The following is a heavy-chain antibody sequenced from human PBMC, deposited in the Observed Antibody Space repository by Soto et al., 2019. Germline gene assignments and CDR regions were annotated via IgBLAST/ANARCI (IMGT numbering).Heavy chain of an antibody. CDR3: ARASCYPRSTVTRYFDL. J-gene: IGHJ2*01. CDR2: TYYRSKWYN. D-gene: IGHD4-17*01. Sequence: SPTLSLTCAISGDSVSSNSAAWNWIRQSPSRGLEWLGRTYYRSKWYNDYAVSVKSRITINPDTSKNQFSLQLNSVTPEDTAVSYCARASCYPRSTVTRYFDLWGRGTLVTVSS. V-gene: IGHV6-1*01. CDR1: GDSVSSNSAA.